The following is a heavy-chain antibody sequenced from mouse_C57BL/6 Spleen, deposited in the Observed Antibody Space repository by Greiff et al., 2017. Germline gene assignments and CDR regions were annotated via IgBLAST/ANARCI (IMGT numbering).Heavy chain of an antibody. CDR3: AREAGTYFDY. Sequence: EVQRVESEGGLVQPGSSMKLSCTASGFTFSDYYMAWVRQVPEKGLEWVANINYDGSSTYYLDSLKSRFIISRDNAKNILYLQMSSLKSEDTATYYCAREAGTYFDYWGQGTTLTVSS. V-gene: IGHV5-16*01. CDR2: INYDGSST. J-gene: IGHJ2*01. D-gene: IGHD4-1*01. CDR1: GFTFSDYY.